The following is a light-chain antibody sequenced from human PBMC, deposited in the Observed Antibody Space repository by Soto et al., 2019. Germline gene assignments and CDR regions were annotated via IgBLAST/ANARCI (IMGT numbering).Light chain of an antibody. CDR1: QSISRY. V-gene: IGKV1-39*01. J-gene: IGKJ4*01. CDR3: QHYNELPLT. CDR2: AAS. Sequence: IQMTQSPSSVSASAGDRVTITFRASQSISRYLNWYQQKPGKAPKLLIYAASTLQSGVPSRFSGSGSGTEFTLTISSLQSEDFAVYYCQHYNELPLTFGGGTKVDIK.